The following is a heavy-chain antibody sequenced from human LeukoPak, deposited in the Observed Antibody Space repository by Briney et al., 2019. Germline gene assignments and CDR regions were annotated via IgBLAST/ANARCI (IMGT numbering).Heavy chain of an antibody. Sequence: PGRSLRLSCAASGFTFSSYGMHWVRQAPGKGLEWVAVISYDGSNKYYADSVKGRFTISRDNSKSTLYLQMNSLRAEDTAVYYCAKSGDAGAEYFQHWGQGTLVTVSS. V-gene: IGHV3-30*18. D-gene: IGHD4-17*01. CDR1: GFTFSSYG. J-gene: IGHJ1*01. CDR2: ISYDGSNK. CDR3: AKSGDAGAEYFQH.